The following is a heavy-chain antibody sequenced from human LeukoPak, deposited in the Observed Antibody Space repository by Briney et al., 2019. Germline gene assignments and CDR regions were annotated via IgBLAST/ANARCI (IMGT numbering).Heavy chain of an antibody. Sequence: PSETLSLTCAVYGGSFSGYYWSWIRQPPGKGLEWIGEINHSGSTNYNPSLKSRVTISVDTSKNQFSLKLSSVTAADTAVYYCARRGVGRVVVAAGAFDIWGQGTMVTVSS. CDR1: GGSFSGYY. V-gene: IGHV4-34*01. D-gene: IGHD2-15*01. CDR2: INHSGST. J-gene: IGHJ3*02. CDR3: ARRGVGRVVVAAGAFDI.